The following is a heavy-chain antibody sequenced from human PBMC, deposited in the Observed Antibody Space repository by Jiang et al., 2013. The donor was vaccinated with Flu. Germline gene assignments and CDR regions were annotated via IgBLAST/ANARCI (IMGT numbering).Heavy chain of an antibody. D-gene: IGHD3-10*01. V-gene: IGHV1-2*06. CDR3: ARARQARGIPLDGMDV. J-gene: IGHJ6*02. Sequence: VQLVESGAEVKKPGASVRVSCKTSGYIFIGFYIHWVRQAPGQGLEWMGRINPNSGGADYALNFQGRVTLTRDTSISTAYMYLNSLTSDDTAVYYCARARQARGIPLDGMDVWGQGTTVTVSS. CDR2: INPNSGGA. CDR1: GYIFIGFY.